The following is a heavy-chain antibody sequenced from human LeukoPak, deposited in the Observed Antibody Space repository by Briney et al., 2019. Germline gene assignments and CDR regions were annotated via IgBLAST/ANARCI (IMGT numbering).Heavy chain of an antibody. CDR3: ARHSGYSGYDPFDY. J-gene: IGHJ4*02. Sequence: PSETLSLTCTVSGGSISSYYWSWIRQPPGKGLEWIGYIYYSGSTNYNPSLKSRVTISVDTSKNQFSLKLSSVTAADTAVYYCARHSGYSGYDPFDYWGQGTLVTVSS. CDR2: IYYSGST. CDR1: GGSISSYY. V-gene: IGHV4-59*08. D-gene: IGHD5-12*01.